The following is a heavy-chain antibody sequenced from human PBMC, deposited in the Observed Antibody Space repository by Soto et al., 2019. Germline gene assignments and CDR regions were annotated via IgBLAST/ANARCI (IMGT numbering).Heavy chain of an antibody. CDR2: IDPSNSHV. Sequence: GELKKICYKGAGYSIANYWVSWVRQMPGKGLEWMGKIDPSNSHVNYSPSFQGHVTISADKSISTAYLQWSSLKDSDTAMYYCARLRAFYTPFDYWAQGTLVTVSS. J-gene: IGHJ4*02. D-gene: IGHD4-17*01. CDR1: GYSIANYW. V-gene: IGHV5-10-1*01. CDR3: ARLRAFYTPFDY.